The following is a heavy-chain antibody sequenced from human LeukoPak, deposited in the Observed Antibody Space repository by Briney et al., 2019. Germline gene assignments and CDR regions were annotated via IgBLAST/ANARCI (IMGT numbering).Heavy chain of an antibody. J-gene: IGHJ3*02. Sequence: GRSLRLSCAASGFTFSSYAMHWVRQAPGKGLEWVAVISYDGSNKYYADSVKGRFTISRDNSKNTLYLQMNSLRAEDTAVYYCARGYEMSSGYSGDAFDIWGQGTMVTVSS. CDR3: ARGYEMSSGYSGDAFDI. CDR1: GFTFSSYA. D-gene: IGHD3-22*01. V-gene: IGHV3-30*14. CDR2: ISYDGSNK.